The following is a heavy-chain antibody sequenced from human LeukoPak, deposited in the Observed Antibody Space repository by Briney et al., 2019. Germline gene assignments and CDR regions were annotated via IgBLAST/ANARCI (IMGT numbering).Heavy chain of an antibody. CDR2: INRDGSVK. J-gene: IGHJ4*02. CDR1: GFTFSNYW. Sequence: QAGGSLRLSCAVSGFTFSNYWVTWVRQTPGKGLEFVANINRDGSVKNYVDSVKGRFTISRDNAKNLLYLQMSSLRVDDTAIYYCARDPGYSSFDYWGQGTLVTVSS. D-gene: IGHD5-12*01. CDR3: ARDPGYSSFDY. V-gene: IGHV3-7*01.